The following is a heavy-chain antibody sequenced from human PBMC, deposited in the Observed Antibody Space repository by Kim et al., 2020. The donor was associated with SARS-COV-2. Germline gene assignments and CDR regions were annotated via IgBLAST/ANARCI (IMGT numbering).Heavy chain of an antibody. CDR2: IRSKAYGGTT. Sequence: GGSLRLSCTASGFTFGDYAMSWFRQAPGKGLEWVGFIRSKAYGGTTEYAASVKGRFTISRDDSKSIAYLQMNSLKTEDTAVYYCTRDQGIAVAGSFDYWGQGTLVTVSS. J-gene: IGHJ4*02. CDR3: TRDQGIAVAGSFDY. V-gene: IGHV3-49*03. CDR1: GFTFGDYA. D-gene: IGHD6-19*01.